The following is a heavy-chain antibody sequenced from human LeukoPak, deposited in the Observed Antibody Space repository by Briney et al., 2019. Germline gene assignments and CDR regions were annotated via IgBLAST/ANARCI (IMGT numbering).Heavy chain of an antibody. J-gene: IGHJ4*01. CDR3: VSHSDSFTSYCIDY. CDR1: GFTVSNNY. D-gene: IGHD3-9*01. Sequence: GGSLRLSCAASGFTVSNNYMRWVRQAPGKGREWVSIIYSGGDTYYADSVKGRFTISRDNSKNTMSLQMTSLRAADTAVYYCVSHSDSFTSYCIDYWGQGTLVTVSS. CDR2: IYSGGDT. V-gene: IGHV3-53*01.